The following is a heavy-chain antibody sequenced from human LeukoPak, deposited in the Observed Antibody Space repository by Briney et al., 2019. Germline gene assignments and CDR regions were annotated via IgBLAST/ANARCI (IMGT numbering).Heavy chain of an antibody. Sequence: ASVKVSCKASGYTFTSYGISWVRQAPGQGLEWMGWISAYNGNTNYAQKLQGRVTMTTDTSTSTAYMELRSLRSDDTAVYYCARIYGIAAAGTGFDYWGQGTLVTVSS. J-gene: IGHJ4*02. CDR3: ARIYGIAAAGTGFDY. V-gene: IGHV1-18*01. D-gene: IGHD6-13*01. CDR1: GYTFTSYG. CDR2: ISAYNGNT.